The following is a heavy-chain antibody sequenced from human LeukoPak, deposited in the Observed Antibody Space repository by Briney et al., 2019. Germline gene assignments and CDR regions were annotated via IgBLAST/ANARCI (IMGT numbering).Heavy chain of an antibody. V-gene: IGHV3-30*02. J-gene: IGHJ3*01. Sequence: GGSLRLSCAASGFTFSSYGMHWVRQAPGKGLEWVAFIRYDGSNKYYADSVKGRFTISRDNAKNSLYLQMNSLRAEDTAVYYCARIYPSRGYSSSEDPFDFWGQGTRIIVSS. CDR3: ARIYPSRGYSSSEDPFDF. D-gene: IGHD2-2*01. CDR1: GFTFSSYG. CDR2: IRYDGSNK.